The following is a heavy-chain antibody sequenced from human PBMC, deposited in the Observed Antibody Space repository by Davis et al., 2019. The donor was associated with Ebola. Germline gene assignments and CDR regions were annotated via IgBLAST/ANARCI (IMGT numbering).Heavy chain of an antibody. D-gene: IGHD5-12*01. J-gene: IGHJ5*02. CDR1: VGTFSSYA. CDR3: ARAFLRDPTWFEP. Sequence: SVKVSCKASVGTFSSYAISWVRQAPGQGLEWMGGSIPIFRTANYAQKFQGRVTITADKSTSTAYMELSSLRSEDTAVYYCARAFLRDPTWFEPWGQGTLVTVSS. V-gene: IGHV1-69*06. CDR2: SIPIFRTA.